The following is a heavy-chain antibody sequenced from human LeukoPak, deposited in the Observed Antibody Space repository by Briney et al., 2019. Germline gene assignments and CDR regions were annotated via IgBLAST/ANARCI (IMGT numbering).Heavy chain of an antibody. V-gene: IGHV3-66*04. Sequence: GGSLRLSCAVSGITVSSNYMSWVRQPPGKGLGWDSVIYGGDSTYYADSVKGRFTISRDNSKNTLYLEMNSLRAEDTAVYYCARPHSATYAYAFDIWGQGTTVTVSS. D-gene: IGHD1-26*01. CDR3: ARPHSATYAYAFDI. CDR1: GITVSSNY. J-gene: IGHJ3*02. CDR2: IYGGDST.